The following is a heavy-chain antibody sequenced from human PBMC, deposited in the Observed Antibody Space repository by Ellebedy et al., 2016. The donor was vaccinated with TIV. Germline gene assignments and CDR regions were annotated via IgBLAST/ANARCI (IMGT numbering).Heavy chain of an antibody. D-gene: IGHD2-15*01. CDR1: GFTFSSYA. Sequence: GESLKISXAASGFTFSSYAMSWVRQAPGKGLEWVSAISGSGGSTYYADSMKGRFTISRDNSKNTLYLQMNSLRAEDTAVYYCAKRGVVVVAATRGVYYGMDVWGQGTTVTVSS. V-gene: IGHV3-23*01. J-gene: IGHJ6*02. CDR3: AKRGVVVVAATRGVYYGMDV. CDR2: ISGSGGST.